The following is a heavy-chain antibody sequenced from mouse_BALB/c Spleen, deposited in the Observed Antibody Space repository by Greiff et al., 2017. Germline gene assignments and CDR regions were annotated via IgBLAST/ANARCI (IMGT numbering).Heavy chain of an antibody. D-gene: IGHD3-2*01. CDR3: AREDSSGYVDYYAMDY. J-gene: IGHJ4*01. CDR2: IWGDGST. CDR1: GFSLTGYG. V-gene: IGHV2-6-7*01. Sequence: QVQLQQSGPGLVAPSQSLSITCTVSGFSLTGYGVNWVRQPPGKGLEWLGMIWGDGSTDYNSALKSRLSISKDNSKSQVFLKMNSLQTDDTARYYCAREDSSGYVDYYAMDYWGQGTSVTVSS.